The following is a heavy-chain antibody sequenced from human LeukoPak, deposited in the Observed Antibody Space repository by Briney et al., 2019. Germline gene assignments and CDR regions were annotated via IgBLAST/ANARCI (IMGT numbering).Heavy chain of an antibody. CDR1: GFTFGDYA. CDR3: TRDGSLVRGVIYYYMDV. D-gene: IGHD3-10*01. Sequence: PGRSLRLSCTASGFTFGDYAMSWVRQAPGKGLEWVGFIRRKAYGGTTENAASVKGRFTISRDDSKSIAYLQMNSLKTEDTAVYYCTRDGSLVRGVIYYYMDVWGKGTTVTVSS. J-gene: IGHJ6*03. CDR2: IRRKAYGGTT. V-gene: IGHV3-49*04.